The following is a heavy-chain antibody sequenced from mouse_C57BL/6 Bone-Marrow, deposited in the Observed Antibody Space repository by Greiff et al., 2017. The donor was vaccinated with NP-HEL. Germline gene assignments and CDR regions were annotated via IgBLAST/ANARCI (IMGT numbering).Heavy chain of an antibody. D-gene: IGHD2-2*01. CDR3: ARGENGYGYYFDY. V-gene: IGHV1-64*01. CDR2: IHPNSGST. J-gene: IGHJ2*01. CDR1: GYTFTSYW. Sequence: QVQLKQPGAELVKPGASVKLSCKASGYTFTSYWMHWVKQRPGQGLEWIGMIHPNSGSTNYNEKFKSKATLTVDKSSSTAYMQLSSLTSEDSAVYYCARGENGYGYYFDYWGQGTTLTVSS.